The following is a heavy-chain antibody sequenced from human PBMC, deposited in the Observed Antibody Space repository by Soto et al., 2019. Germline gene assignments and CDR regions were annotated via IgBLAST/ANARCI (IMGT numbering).Heavy chain of an antibody. D-gene: IGHD5-12*01. CDR1: GFTFSSYS. V-gene: IGHV3-21*01. CDR2: ISSSSSYI. J-gene: IGHJ3*02. Sequence: EVQLVESGGGLVKPGGSLRLSCAASGFTFSSYSMNWVRQAPGKGLEWVSSISSSSSYIYYADSVKGRFTISRDNAKNSLYLQMNSLRAEDTAVYYCARGIRWLRNNAFDIWGQGTMVTVSS. CDR3: ARGIRWLRNNAFDI.